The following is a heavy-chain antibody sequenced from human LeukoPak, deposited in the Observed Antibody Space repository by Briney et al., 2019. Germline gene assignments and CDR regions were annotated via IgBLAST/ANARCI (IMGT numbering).Heavy chain of an antibody. CDR3: AKVREILRGANDY. CDR2: ISGSGGAA. V-gene: IGHV3-23*01. Sequence: GGSLRLSCAASGFTFSSYAMNWVRQAPGKGLEWVSAISGSGGAAHYSDSVKGRFTISRDNSRNTLYVQMNSLRAEDTAVYYCAKVREILRGANDYWGQGTLVTVSS. J-gene: IGHJ4*02. CDR1: GFTFSSYA. D-gene: IGHD3-10*01.